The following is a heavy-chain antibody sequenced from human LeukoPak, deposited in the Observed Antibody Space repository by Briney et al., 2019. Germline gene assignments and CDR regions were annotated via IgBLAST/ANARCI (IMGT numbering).Heavy chain of an antibody. D-gene: IGHD1-26*01. CDR3: ARGAIFVGGVGAQDY. Sequence: GGSLRLSCAASGFTVTGNYMSWVRQAPGKGLEWVSVIYSGGCTFYADSVKGRFTISRDNSKNTLFLQMHSLRAEDTAVYYCARGAIFVGGVGAQDYWGQGTLVTVSS. CDR2: IYSGGCT. CDR1: GFTVTGNY. V-gene: IGHV3-53*01. J-gene: IGHJ4*02.